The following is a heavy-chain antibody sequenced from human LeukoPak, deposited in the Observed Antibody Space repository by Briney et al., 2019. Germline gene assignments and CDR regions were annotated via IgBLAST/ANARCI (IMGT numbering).Heavy chain of an antibody. D-gene: IGHD6-13*01. J-gene: IGHJ6*02. CDR2: IWYDGSNK. CDR1: GFTFRNYA. Sequence: GGSLRLSCAASGFTFRNYAMHWVRQAPGKGLEWVAVIWYDGSNKYYADSVKGRFTISRDNSKNTLYLQMNSLRAEDTAVYYCTRDGVGSSWYPAWYYYGMDVWGQGTTVTVSS. V-gene: IGHV3-33*08. CDR3: TRDGVGSSWYPAWYYYGMDV.